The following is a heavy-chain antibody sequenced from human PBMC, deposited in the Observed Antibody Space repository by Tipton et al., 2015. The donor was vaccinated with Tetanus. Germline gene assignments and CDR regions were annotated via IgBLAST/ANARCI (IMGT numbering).Heavy chain of an antibody. CDR1: GFIFSSYG. CDR2: SWYDGTDK. D-gene: IGHD2-15*01. J-gene: IGHJ4*02. Sequence: SLRLSCAASGFIFSSYGIHWVCRAPGKGLEWVAVSWYDGTDKYYADSVKGRFTISRDNSKNTLYLQMNSLRAKDTAVYYCAREADCSGGSCFSGDFDNWGQGTQVTVSS. V-gene: IGHV3-33*01. CDR3: AREADCSGGSCFSGDFDN.